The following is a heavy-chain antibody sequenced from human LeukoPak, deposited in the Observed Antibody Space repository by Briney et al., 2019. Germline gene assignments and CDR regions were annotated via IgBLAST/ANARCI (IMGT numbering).Heavy chain of an antibody. V-gene: IGHV1-18*01. J-gene: IGHJ4*02. CDR3: AIDLSIAARRIFGY. Sequence: ASVKVSCTASGYTFTSYGISWVRQAPGQGLEWMGWISAYNGNTNYAQKLQGRVTMTTDTSTSTAYMELRSLRSDDTAVYYCAIDLSIAARRIFGYWGQGTLVTVSS. CDR2: ISAYNGNT. CDR1: GYTFTSYG. D-gene: IGHD6-6*01.